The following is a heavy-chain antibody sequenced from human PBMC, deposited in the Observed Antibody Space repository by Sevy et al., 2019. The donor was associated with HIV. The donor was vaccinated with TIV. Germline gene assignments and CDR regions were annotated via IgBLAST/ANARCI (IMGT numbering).Heavy chain of an antibody. CDR3: VREAANVRYFDS. CDR2: ISGSGSYI. J-gene: IGHJ4*02. Sequence: GGSLRLSCGVSGFTFSTYSMNWVRQAPGKGLEWVSSISGSGSYIYYVYSVQGRFTISRDNVKNSLYLQMNSLRAEDTAVYYCVREAANVRYFDSWGQGILVTVSS. CDR1: GFTFSTYS. D-gene: IGHD3-10*02. V-gene: IGHV3-21*01.